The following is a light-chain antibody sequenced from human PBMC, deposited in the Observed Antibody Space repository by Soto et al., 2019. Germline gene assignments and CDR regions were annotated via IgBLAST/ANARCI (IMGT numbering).Light chain of an antibody. CDR2: DAS. CDR3: QQRSNWPLT. V-gene: IGKV3-11*01. CDR1: QSVSSY. Sequence: EIVLTQSPATLSLSPGERATLSCRASQSVSSYLAWYQQKPGQAPRLLIYDASNRATGIPARFSGSGSGTDFTLTITVLEPEDVVVYYCQQRSNWPLTFCGGTKVEIK. J-gene: IGKJ4*01.